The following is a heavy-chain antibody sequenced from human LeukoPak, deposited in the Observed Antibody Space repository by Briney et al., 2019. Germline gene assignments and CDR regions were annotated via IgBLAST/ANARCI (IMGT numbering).Heavy chain of an antibody. CDR2: IYYSGST. D-gene: IGHD4-23*01. Sequence: SETLSLTCTVSGGSISSSSYYWGWIRQPPGKGLEWIGNIYYSGSTYYNPSLKSRVTISVDTSKNQFSLKLSSVTAADTAVYYCAGETTVDIGDTIDYWGQGTLVTVSS. V-gene: IGHV4-39*01. CDR3: AGETTVDIGDTIDY. CDR1: GGSISSSSYY. J-gene: IGHJ4*02.